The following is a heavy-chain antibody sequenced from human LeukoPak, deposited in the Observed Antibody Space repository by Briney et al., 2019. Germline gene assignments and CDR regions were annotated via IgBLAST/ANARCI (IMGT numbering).Heavy chain of an antibody. CDR3: ATRSYF. V-gene: IGHV3-23*01. J-gene: IGHJ4*02. D-gene: IGHD2/OR15-2a*01. Sequence: GGSLRLSCAASGFTFSSYAMSWVRQAPGKGLEWVSGISGSDGSTNYADSVKGRFTISRENSTNTLYLQMNSLRAEDTAAYYCATRSYFGGQGTLVTVSS. CDR1: GFTFSSYA. CDR2: ISGSDGST.